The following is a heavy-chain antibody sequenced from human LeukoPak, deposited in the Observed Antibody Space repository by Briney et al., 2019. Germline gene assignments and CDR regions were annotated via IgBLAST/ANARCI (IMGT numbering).Heavy chain of an antibody. CDR2: INHSGST. V-gene: IGHV4-34*01. CDR1: GGSFSGYY. J-gene: IGHJ4*02. Sequence: SETLSVTCAVYGGSFSGYYWSWIRQPPGKGLEWIGKINHSGSTNYNTSLKSRVTISVDTSKNQYTLKLSPVTAADTAVYYWARLEEGYGHGGFDYWGQGTLVTVSS. D-gene: IGHD5-12*01. CDR3: ARLEEGYGHGGFDY.